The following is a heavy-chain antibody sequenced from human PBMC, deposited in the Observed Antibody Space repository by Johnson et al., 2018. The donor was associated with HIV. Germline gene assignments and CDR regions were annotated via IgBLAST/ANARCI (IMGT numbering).Heavy chain of an antibody. V-gene: IGHV3-13*01. Sequence: VQLVESGGGLVQPGGSLRLSCAASGFSFSDYDMHWVRQLTGKSLEWVSAIGTAGDTFYPGSVKGRFTISRENPKNSLYLQMNSLRAGETAIYYCARGGSSGWSGFLAFDIWGQGTMVTVSS. CDR2: IGTAGDT. J-gene: IGHJ3*02. D-gene: IGHD6-19*01. CDR3: ARGGSSGWSGFLAFDI. CDR1: GFSFSDYD.